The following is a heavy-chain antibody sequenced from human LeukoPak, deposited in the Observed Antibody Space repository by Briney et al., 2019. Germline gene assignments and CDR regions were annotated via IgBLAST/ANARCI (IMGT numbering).Heavy chain of an antibody. D-gene: IGHD6-13*01. CDR2: IYSGGST. J-gene: IGHJ4*02. V-gene: IGHV3-53*01. CDR3: ARRPVEEGGGYYY. Sequence: PGGSLRLSCAASGFTVSSNYMSWVRQAPGKGLEWVSYIYSGGSTYYADSLKGRDTISRDNSKNTLYIQMNSLRAEDTAVYYCARRPVEEGGGYYYWGQGTQGTVSS. CDR1: GFTVSSNY.